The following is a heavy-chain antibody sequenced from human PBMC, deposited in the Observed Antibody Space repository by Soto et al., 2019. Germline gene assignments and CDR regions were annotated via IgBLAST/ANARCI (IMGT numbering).Heavy chain of an antibody. CDR1: GFTYTNAR. CDR2: IERTTDGATT. CDR3: TIIGHFDRY. Sequence: EVQLVESGGNLVEPGGSLRLSCVASGFTYTNARMSWVRQAPGKGLEWVGRIERTTDGATTDYAAPVRGRFIISRDDLKDTLYLQMNSLKPEDTGVYYCTIIGHFDRYWGQGTLVTVSS. V-gene: IGHV3-15*04. D-gene: IGHD3-9*01. J-gene: IGHJ4*02.